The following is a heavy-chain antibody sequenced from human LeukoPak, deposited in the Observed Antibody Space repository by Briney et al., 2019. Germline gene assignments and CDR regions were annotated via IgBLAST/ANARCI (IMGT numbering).Heavy chain of an antibody. Sequence: PGGSLRLSCAASGFTFSSYAMSWVRQAPGKGLEWVAVISYDGSNKYYADSVKGRFTISRDNSKNTLYLQMNSLRAEDTAVYYCARTYIVVVPASYYFDYWGQGTLVIVSS. V-gene: IGHV3-30-3*01. CDR1: GFTFSSYA. CDR3: ARTYIVVVPASYYFDY. CDR2: ISYDGSNK. J-gene: IGHJ4*02. D-gene: IGHD2-2*01.